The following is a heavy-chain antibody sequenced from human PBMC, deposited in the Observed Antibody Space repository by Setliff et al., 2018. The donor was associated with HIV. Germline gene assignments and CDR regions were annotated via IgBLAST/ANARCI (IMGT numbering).Heavy chain of an antibody. J-gene: IGHJ4*02. CDR2: ISPDSGKT. CDR3: ARSGGDWYFYFDR. CDR1: GYTFTSYY. Sequence: ASVKVSCKASGYTFTSYYMHWVRQAPGQGLEWMGWISPDSGKTEYAEDFQGRITMTADTFMRTAYMELRSLRSADTAVYYCARSGGDWYFYFDRWGQGTLVTVSS. V-gene: IGHV1-2*02. D-gene: IGHD2-21*02.